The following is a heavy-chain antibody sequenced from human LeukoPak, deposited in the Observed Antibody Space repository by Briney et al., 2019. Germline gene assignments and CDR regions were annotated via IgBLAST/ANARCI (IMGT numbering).Heavy chain of an antibody. CDR1: GFTISSYR. V-gene: IGHV3-7*05. CDR3: ARDGNRGGLGN. J-gene: IGHJ4*02. D-gene: IGHD4-23*01. CDR2: IKQDGSEK. Sequence: GGSLRLSCAASGFTISSYRMSWVRQAPGEGLEWVVNIKQDGSEKNYVDSVKGRFTISRDNAKNALYLQMNSLRAEDTAVYYCARDGNRGGLGNWGQGTLVTVSS.